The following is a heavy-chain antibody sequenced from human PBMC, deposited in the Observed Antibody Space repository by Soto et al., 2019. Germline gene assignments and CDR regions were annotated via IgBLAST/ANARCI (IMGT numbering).Heavy chain of an antibody. CDR2: ISAYNGNT. CDR1: GYTFTSYG. D-gene: IGHD3-10*01. V-gene: IGHV1-18*01. CDR3: ARDGPMDRAFDI. Sequence: ASVKVSCKASGYTFTSYGISWVRQAPGQGLEWMGWISAYNGNTNYAQKLQGRVTMTTDTSTSTAYMEMRSLRSYDTAVYYCARDGPMDRAFDIWGQGTMVTVSS. J-gene: IGHJ3*02.